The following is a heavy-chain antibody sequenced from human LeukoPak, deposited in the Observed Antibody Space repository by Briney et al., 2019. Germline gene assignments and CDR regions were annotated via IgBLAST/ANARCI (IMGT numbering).Heavy chain of an antibody. J-gene: IGHJ6*02. CDR1: GFTFGSYW. CDR2: INSDGSST. D-gene: IGHD6-13*01. V-gene: IGHV3-74*01. Sequence: GGSLRLSCAASGFTFGSYWMHWVRQAPGKGLVWVSRINSDGSSTSYADSVKGRFTISRDNAKNTLYLQMNSLRAEDTAVYYCASLSEAAAGTWVTYGYYYGMDVWGQGTTVTVSS. CDR3: ASLSEAAAGTWVTYGYYYGMDV.